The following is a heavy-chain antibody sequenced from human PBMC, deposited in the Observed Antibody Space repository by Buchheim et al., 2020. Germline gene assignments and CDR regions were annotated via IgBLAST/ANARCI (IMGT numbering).Heavy chain of an antibody. CDR1: GFTFSSYW. CDR2: IKQDGSEK. V-gene: IGHV3-7*03. D-gene: IGHD5-18*01. J-gene: IGHJ6*02. Sequence: EVQLVESGGGLVQPGGSLRLSCAASGFTFSSYWMSWVRQAPGKGLEWVANIKQDGSEKYYVDSVKGRCTISRDNAKNSLYLQMNSLRAEDAAVYYCARARGYSYGYDYYYGMDVWGQGTT. CDR3: ARARGYSYGYDYYYGMDV.